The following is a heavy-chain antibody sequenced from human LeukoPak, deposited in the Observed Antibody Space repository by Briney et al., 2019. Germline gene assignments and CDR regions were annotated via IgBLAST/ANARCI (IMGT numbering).Heavy chain of an antibody. CDR3: AREGIQLWLRGAFDI. CDR1: GFTVSSNY. V-gene: IGHV3-53*01. Sequence: GGSLRLSCAPSGFTVSSNYMSWVRQAPGKGLEWVSVIYSGGSTYYADSVKGRFTISRDNSKNTLYLQMNSLRAEDTAVYYCAREGIQLWLRGAFDIWGQGTMVTVSS. CDR2: IYSGGST. D-gene: IGHD5-18*01. J-gene: IGHJ3*02.